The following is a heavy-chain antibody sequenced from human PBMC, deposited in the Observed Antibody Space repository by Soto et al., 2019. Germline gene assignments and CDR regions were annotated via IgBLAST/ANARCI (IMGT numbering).Heavy chain of an antibody. CDR3: AISVVTALRDAFDI. CDR1: GFTVSSNY. CDR2: IYSGGST. J-gene: IGHJ3*02. V-gene: IGHV3-66*01. Sequence: GGSLRLSCAASGFTVSSNYMSWVRQAPGKGLEWVSVIYSGGSTYYADSVKGRFTISRDNSKNTLYLQMNSLRAEDTAVYYCAISVVTALRDAFDIWGQGTMVTVSS. D-gene: IGHD2-15*01.